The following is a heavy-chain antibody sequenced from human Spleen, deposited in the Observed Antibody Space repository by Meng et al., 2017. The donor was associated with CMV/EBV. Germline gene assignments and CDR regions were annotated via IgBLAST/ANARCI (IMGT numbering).Heavy chain of an antibody. Sequence: AISGDSVSSNSAAWHWIRQSPSRGLEWLGRTYYRSKWYNDYAVSVKSRININPDTSKNQFSLQLNSVTPEDTAVYYCAREEMGTFDYWGQGTLVTVSS. CDR1: GDSVSSNSAA. CDR3: AREEMGTFDY. J-gene: IGHJ4*02. D-gene: IGHD1-1*01. V-gene: IGHV6-1*01. CDR2: TYYRSKWYN.